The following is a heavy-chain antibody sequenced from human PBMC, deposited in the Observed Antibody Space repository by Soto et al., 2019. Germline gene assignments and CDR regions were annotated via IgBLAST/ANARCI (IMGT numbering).Heavy chain of an antibody. J-gene: IGHJ4*02. Sequence: SETLSLTCAVSGYSISSGYYWGWIRQPPGKGLEWIGSMYHSGSSNYNPSLRSRVTISVDTSKNQFSLKLSSMTAADTAVYYCARDFSKSHFDYWGQGTLVTVS. CDR2: MYHSGSS. D-gene: IGHD4-4*01. V-gene: IGHV4-38-2*02. CDR1: GYSISSGYY. CDR3: ARDFSKSHFDY.